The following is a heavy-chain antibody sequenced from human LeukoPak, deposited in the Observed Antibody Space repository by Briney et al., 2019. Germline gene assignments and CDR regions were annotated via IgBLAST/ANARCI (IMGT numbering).Heavy chain of an antibody. CDR2: ISSNGGST. CDR1: GFTFRYYA. V-gene: IGHV3-64D*06. D-gene: IGHD6-13*01. J-gene: IGHJ4*02. Sequence: GGSLRLSCSASGFTFRYYAMHWVRQAPGKGLEYVSAISSNGGSTYYADSVKGRFTISRDNSKNTLYLQMSSLRAEDTAVYYCVKDLFPESSWYDDYWGQGTLVTVSS. CDR3: VKDLFPESSWYDDY.